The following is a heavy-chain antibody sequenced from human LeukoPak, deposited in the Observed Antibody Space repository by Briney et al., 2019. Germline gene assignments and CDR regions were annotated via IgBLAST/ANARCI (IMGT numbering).Heavy chain of an antibody. V-gene: IGHV3-48*01. CDR1: GFTFSSYS. CDR2: ISSGSSSI. Sequence: GGSLRLSCAASGFTFSSYSMNRVRQAPGKGLEWVSYISSGSSSIYYADSVKGRFTISRDNAKNSLYLQMNSLRAEDTAVYYCVTGAAVGTSRFDYWGQGTLVTVSS. CDR3: VTGAAVGTSRFDY. J-gene: IGHJ4*02. D-gene: IGHD6-13*01.